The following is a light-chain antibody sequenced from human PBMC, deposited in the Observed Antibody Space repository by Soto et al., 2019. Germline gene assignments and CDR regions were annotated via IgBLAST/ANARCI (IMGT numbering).Light chain of an antibody. CDR2: GSS. J-gene: IGKJ4*01. CDR1: QNVGTN. Sequence: IVMTQSPATLSVSPGEGVTLSCRASQNVGTNLAWYQQKPGQAPRLVIYGSSTRPTGIPATFSGSGSGTESTPTFSSLQSEESAVYYCQQYNNWGLSFCGGTKVEIK. CDR3: QQYNNWGLS. V-gene: IGKV3D-15*01.